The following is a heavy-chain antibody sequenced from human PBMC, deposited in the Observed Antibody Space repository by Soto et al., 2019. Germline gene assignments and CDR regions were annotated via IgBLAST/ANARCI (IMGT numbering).Heavy chain of an antibody. J-gene: IGHJ4*02. Sequence: PGGSLTLSCAAYGFTFSDYYMNWIRQAPGKGLEWLSYISTGGSDIYYADSVRGRFTISRDNAKNSLYLQMNSLRAEDTAVYYCARGPLAASDVAQPGFDYWGQGTLVTVSS. CDR2: ISTGGSDI. D-gene: IGHD6-25*01. CDR3: ARGPLAASDVAQPGFDY. CDR1: GFTFSDYY. V-gene: IGHV3-11*01.